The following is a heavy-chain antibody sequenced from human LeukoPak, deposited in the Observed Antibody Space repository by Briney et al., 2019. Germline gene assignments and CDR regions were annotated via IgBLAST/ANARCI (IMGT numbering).Heavy chain of an antibody. J-gene: IGHJ6*04. CDR3: ARHRGSVFEGYMDV. CDR1: GFTLGNHG. CDR2: IFSNAINK. Sequence: PGGSLRLSCAASGFTLGNHGMHWVRQAPGRGVEWVAIIFSNAINKYCADSMKGRFTISRDTSKNTLFLEMESLRTEDTAVYYCARHRGSVFEGYMDVWGKGTTVTVSS. V-gene: IGHV3-33*01. D-gene: IGHD2-8*01.